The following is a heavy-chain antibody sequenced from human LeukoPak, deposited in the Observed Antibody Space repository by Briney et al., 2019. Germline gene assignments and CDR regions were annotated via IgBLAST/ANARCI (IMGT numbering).Heavy chain of an antibody. D-gene: IGHD2-15*01. CDR2: ISGSGGIT. V-gene: IGHV3-23*01. CDR1: GFTFSTFA. Sequence: GGSLRLSCAASGFTFSTFAMTWVRQAPGKGLEWVSLISGSGGITYYADSVNGRFTISRDNSKNTLYLQMHSLRAEDTAVYYCAARPGEVAVPFDYWGQGTLVAVSS. J-gene: IGHJ4*02. CDR3: AARPGEVAVPFDY.